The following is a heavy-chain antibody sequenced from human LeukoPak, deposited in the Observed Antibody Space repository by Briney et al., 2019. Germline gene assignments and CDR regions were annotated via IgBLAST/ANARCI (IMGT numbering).Heavy chain of an antibody. CDR1: GGSISSSSYY. J-gene: IGHJ6*03. CDR2: IYYSGST. D-gene: IGHD6-6*01. V-gene: IGHV4-39*01. Sequence: SETLSLTCTVSGGSISSSSYYWGWIRQPPGKGLEWIGSIYYSGSTYYNPSLKSRVTISVDTSKNQFSLKLSSVTAADTAVYYCARRPGEGEYSSSSVGWGYYYYYVDVWGKGTTVTVSS. CDR3: ARRPGEGEYSSSSVGWGYYYYYVDV.